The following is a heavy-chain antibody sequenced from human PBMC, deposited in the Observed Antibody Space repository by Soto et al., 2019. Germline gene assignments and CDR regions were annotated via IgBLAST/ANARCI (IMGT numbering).Heavy chain of an antibody. CDR2: ISWNSGSI. D-gene: IGHD2-21*01. V-gene: IGHV3-9*01. CDR3: AKVGCGGDCIYYFDY. J-gene: IGHJ4*02. CDR1: GFTFDDYA. Sequence: GGSLRLSCAASGFTFDDYAMHWVRQAPGKGLEWVSGISWNSGSIGYADSVKGRFTISRDNAKNSLYLQMNSLRAEDTALYYCAKVGCGGDCIYYFDYWGQGTLVTVSS.